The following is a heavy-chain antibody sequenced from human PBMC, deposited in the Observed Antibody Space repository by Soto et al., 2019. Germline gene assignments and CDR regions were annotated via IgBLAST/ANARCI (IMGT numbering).Heavy chain of an antibody. D-gene: IGHD6-13*01. V-gene: IGHV3-33*01. J-gene: IGHJ6*02. CDR1: GFTFSSYG. CDR3: ARVRLAHLGNYGMDV. CDR2: IWYDGSNK. Sequence: GGSLRLSCAASGFTFSSYGMHWVRQAPGKGLEWVAVIWYDGSNKYYADSVKGRFTISRDNSKNTLYLQMNSLRAEDTAVYYCARVRLAHLGNYGMDVWGQGTTVTVSS.